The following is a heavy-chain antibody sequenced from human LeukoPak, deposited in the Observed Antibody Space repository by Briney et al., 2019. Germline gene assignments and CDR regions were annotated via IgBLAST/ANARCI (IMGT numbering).Heavy chain of an antibody. V-gene: IGHV4-59*01. Sequence: ASGTLSLTCTVSGGSISSYYWSWIRQPPGKGLEWIGYIYYSGSTNYNPSLKSRVTISVDTSKNQFSLKLSSVTAADTAVYYCARGRAAPRGDVWGQGTTVTVSS. CDR2: IYYSGST. CDR1: GGSISSYY. J-gene: IGHJ6*02. D-gene: IGHD6-13*01. CDR3: ARGRAAPRGDV.